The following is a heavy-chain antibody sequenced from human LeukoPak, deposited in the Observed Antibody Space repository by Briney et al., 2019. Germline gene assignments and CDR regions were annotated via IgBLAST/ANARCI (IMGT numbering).Heavy chain of an antibody. CDR1: GFTFSSYG. CDR3: AIPGIAVAGTDFDY. V-gene: IGHV3-30*03. J-gene: IGHJ4*02. Sequence: GRSLRLSCAASGFTFSSYGMHWGRQAPGKGLEWVAVISYDGSNKYYADSVKGRFTISRDNSKNTLYLQMNSLRAEDTAVYYCAIPGIAVAGTDFDYWGQGTLVTVSS. D-gene: IGHD6-19*01. CDR2: ISYDGSNK.